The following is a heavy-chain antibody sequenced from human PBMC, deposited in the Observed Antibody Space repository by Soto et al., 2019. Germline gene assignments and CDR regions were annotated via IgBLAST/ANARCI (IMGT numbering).Heavy chain of an antibody. D-gene: IGHD1-26*01. V-gene: IGHV4-59*08. J-gene: IGHJ6*02. CDR1: GDSIGTYN. Sequence: QVQLQASGPGLVKPSDTLSLTCTVSGDSIGTYNWGWIRQPPGKRLEWIGYIYSNGGTSYNPALKSRVTISAATSTKQFSLRLSPVTAADPAVYYCVRQGIGALQGLVDVWGQGTTVTVSS. CDR3: VRQGIGALQGLVDV. CDR2: IYSNGGT.